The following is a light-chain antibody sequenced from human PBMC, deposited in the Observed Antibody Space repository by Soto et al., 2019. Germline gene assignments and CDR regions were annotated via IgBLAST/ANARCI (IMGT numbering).Light chain of an antibody. CDR1: SSDVGGYNY. CDR3: SSFAGGGNPVL. V-gene: IGLV2-8*01. CDR2: EVT. J-gene: IGLJ2*01. Sequence: QSALTQPPSASGSLGQSVTISCTGTSSDVGGYNYVSWHQQHPGKAPKVMIYEVTKRPPGVPDRFSGSKSGNTASLTVSGLHSEVEADYYCSSFAGGGNPVLLGGGTKLTVL.